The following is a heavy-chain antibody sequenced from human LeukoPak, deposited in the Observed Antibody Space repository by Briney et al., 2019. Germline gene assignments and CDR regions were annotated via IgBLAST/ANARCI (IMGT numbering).Heavy chain of an antibody. D-gene: IGHD3-22*01. J-gene: IGHJ3*02. CDR3: ARTGGYYEAFDI. Sequence: GASVKVSCKASGYTFTSYGISWVRQAPGQGLEWMGWISAYNGNTNYAQKLQGRVTITRDTSASTAYMELSSLRSEDTAVYYCARTGGYYEAFDIWGQGTMVTVSS. V-gene: IGHV1-18*01. CDR1: GYTFTSYG. CDR2: ISAYNGNT.